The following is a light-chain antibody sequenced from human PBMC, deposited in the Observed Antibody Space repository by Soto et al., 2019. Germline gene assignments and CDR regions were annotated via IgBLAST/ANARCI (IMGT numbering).Light chain of an antibody. CDR3: QHYNSYSEA. V-gene: IGKV1-5*03. CDR1: SW. Sequence: DIQMTQSPSSVSASVGDRVTITCRSWFACYQEKPGKAPKLLIYKASTLKSGVPSRFSGSGSGTEFTLTISSLQPDDFATYYCQHYNSYSEAFGQGTKVELK. J-gene: IGKJ1*01. CDR2: KAS.